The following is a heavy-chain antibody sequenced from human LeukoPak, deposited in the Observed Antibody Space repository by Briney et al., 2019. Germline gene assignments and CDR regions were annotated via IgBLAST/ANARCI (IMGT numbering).Heavy chain of an antibody. CDR2: ISYDGSNK. D-gene: IGHD2-2*01. J-gene: IGHJ4*02. CDR1: GFTFSSYA. V-gene: IGHV3-30-3*02. CDR3: AKSYCSSTSCYQGSDY. Sequence: PGRSLRLSCAASGFTFSSYAMHWVRQAPGKGLEWVAVISYDGSNKYYADSVKGRFTISRDNSKNTLYLQMNSLRAEDTAVYYCAKSYCSSTSCYQGSDYWGQGTLVTVSS.